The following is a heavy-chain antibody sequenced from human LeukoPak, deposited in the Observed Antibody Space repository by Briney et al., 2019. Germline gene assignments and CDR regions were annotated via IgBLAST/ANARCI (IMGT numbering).Heavy chain of an antibody. CDR2: ISSSSYI. J-gene: IGHJ5*02. Sequence: GGSLRLSCAASGFTFSSYSMNWVRQAPGKGLEWVSSISSSSYIYYADSVKGRFTISRDNVKNSLYLQMNSLRAEDTAVYYCARVHYSWYQLLFAGWFDPWGQGTLVTVPS. CDR1: GFTFSSYS. V-gene: IGHV3-21*01. CDR3: ARVHYSWYQLLFAGWFDP. D-gene: IGHD2-2*01.